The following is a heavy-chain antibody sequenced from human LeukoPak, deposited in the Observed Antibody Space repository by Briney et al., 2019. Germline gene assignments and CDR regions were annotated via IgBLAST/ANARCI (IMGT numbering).Heavy chain of an antibody. CDR1: GGSINGSY. CDR2: IYSSGST. D-gene: IGHD2-8*02. CDR3: AGHHPRNTVDF. J-gene: IGHJ4*02. Sequence: SETLSLTCTVSGGSINGSYWSWIRQPPGKGLEWIGYIYSSGSTNSNPSLKSRVTISLDTSKNQFSLKLSSVTAADTAVYYCAGHHPRNTVDFWGQGTLVTVSS. V-gene: IGHV4-59*08.